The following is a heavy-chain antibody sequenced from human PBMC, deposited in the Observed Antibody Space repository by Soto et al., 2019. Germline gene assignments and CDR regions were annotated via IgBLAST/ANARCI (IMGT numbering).Heavy chain of an antibody. CDR2: ISGSGTIT. D-gene: IGHD4-4*01. CDR1: GFTFTNYV. Sequence: GGSLRLSCAASGFTFTNYVMTWVRQAPGKGLEWVPSISGSGTITYYADSVKGRFTISRDNSKNTLSLQMNSLRAEDTAVYYCAKDFYRDAYTTGFFDCWGQGTLVTVSS. J-gene: IGHJ4*02. CDR3: AKDFYRDAYTTGFFDC. V-gene: IGHV3-23*01.